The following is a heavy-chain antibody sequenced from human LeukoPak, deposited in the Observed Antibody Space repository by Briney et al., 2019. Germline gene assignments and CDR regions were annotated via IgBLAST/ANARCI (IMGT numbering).Heavy chain of an antibody. D-gene: IGHD2-15*01. CDR2: ISGSGGST. CDR3: AKHSDCSGSTCYKFDY. V-gene: IGHV3-23*01. Sequence: GGSLRLSCAASGFTFSSYAMSWVRQAPGKGLEWVSFISGSGGSTNYADSVEGRFTISRDNSKNTVYLQMNTLRAEDTALYYCAKHSDCSGSTCYKFDYWGQGSLVTASS. J-gene: IGHJ4*02. CDR1: GFTFSSYA.